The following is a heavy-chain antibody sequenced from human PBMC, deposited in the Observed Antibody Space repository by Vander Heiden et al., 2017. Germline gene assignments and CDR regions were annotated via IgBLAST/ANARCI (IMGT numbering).Heavy chain of an antibody. V-gene: IGHV2-5*01. CDR3: AHYSDLDVLLWFGEWIYFDY. J-gene: IGHJ4*02. D-gene: IGHD3-10*01. CDR2: IYWNDDK. Sequence: QITLKESSPTLVKPTQTLTLTCTFSGFSLSTSGVGVGWIRQPPGKALEWLALIYWNDDKRYSPSLKSRLTITKDTSKNQVVLTMTNMDPVDTATYYCAHYSDLDVLLWFGEWIYFDYWGQGTLVTVSS. CDR1: GFSLSTSGVG.